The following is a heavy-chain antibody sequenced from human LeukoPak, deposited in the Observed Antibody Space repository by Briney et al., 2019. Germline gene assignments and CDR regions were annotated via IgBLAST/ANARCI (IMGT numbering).Heavy chain of an antibody. CDR1: GFTVSSNY. D-gene: IGHD6-19*01. J-gene: IGHJ4*02. Sequence: PGGSLRLSCAASGFTVSSNYMSWVRQAPGKGLEWVSVIYSGGSTYYADVVKGRFTICRHNSKNTLYLQMNSLRAEDTAVYYCAWVAVAGNFDYWGQGTLVTVSS. CDR3: AWVAVAGNFDY. CDR2: IYSGGST. V-gene: IGHV3-53*04.